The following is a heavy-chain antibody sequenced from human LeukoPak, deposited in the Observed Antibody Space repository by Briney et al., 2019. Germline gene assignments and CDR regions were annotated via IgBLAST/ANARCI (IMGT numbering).Heavy chain of an antibody. CDR1: GGSISSGGYY. CDR3: ARGMIVGPADY. V-gene: IGHV4-31*03. Sequence: SETLSLACTVSGGSISSGGYYWSWIRQHPGKGLEWIGYIYYSGSTYYNPSLKSRVTISVDTSKNQFSLKLSSVTAADTAVYYCARGMIVGPADYWGQGTLVTVSS. CDR2: IYYSGST. J-gene: IGHJ4*02. D-gene: IGHD3-22*01.